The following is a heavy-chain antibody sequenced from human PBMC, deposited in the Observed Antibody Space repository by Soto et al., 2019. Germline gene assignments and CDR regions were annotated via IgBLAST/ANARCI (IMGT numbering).Heavy chain of an antibody. Sequence: GSLRLSCAASGFSFTDNWMHWVRQAPGKGLERVGRIKSRADGETTDYAAPVKGRFTISRDDSRDTFYLEMNSLKSEDTAMYYCTTDFGLCGYYDSSGDTSDYWGQGT. CDR3: TTDFGLCGYYDSSGDTSDY. J-gene: IGHJ4*02. CDR1: GFSFTDNW. D-gene: IGHD3-22*01. CDR2: IKSRADGETT. V-gene: IGHV3-15*07.